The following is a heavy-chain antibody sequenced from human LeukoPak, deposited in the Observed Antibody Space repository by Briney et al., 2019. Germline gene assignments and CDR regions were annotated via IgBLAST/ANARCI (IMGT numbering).Heavy chain of an antibody. D-gene: IGHD6-19*01. V-gene: IGHV4-39*01. CDR2: VYYTGST. CDR3: APRQQLLLACDI. Sequence: SETLSLTCTVSGGSVSSGDYYWAWIRQPPGKGLEWIGSVYYTGSTYFHPSFKSRVTISVDTSNNQFSLKLRSVTAADTAVYYCAPRQQLLLACDIWGQGTVVTVSS. J-gene: IGHJ3*02. CDR1: GGSVSSGDYY.